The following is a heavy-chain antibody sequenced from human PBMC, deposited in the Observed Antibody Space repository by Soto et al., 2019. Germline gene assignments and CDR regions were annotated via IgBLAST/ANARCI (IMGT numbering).Heavy chain of an antibody. CDR2: IYPGDSDI. Sequence: PGESLKISCKGSGYSFTSYWIGWVRQMPGKGLEWMGIIYPGDSDIRYSPSFEGQVTISADKSITTAYLQWSSLKASDTAMYYCARPSYSSSRYYGMDVWGQGTTVTVSS. CDR1: GYSFTSYW. J-gene: IGHJ6*02. CDR3: ARPSYSSSRYYGMDV. V-gene: IGHV5-51*01. D-gene: IGHD6-6*01.